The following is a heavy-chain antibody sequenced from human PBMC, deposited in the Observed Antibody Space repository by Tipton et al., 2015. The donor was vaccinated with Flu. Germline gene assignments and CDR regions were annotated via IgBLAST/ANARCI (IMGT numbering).Heavy chain of an antibody. CDR2: IYHTGTT. J-gene: IGHJ4*02. CDR1: GYSISSGYY. CDR3: ARDRWEYARGFDS. D-gene: IGHD1-26*01. V-gene: IGHV4-38-2*02. Sequence: GLVKPSETLSLTCGVSGYSISSGYYWGWIRQPPGKGLEWIGSIYHTGTTNYNPSLKSRVTISVDTSKNQFSLKLTSVTAADTAVYYCARDRWEYARGFDSWGQGTLVTVSS.